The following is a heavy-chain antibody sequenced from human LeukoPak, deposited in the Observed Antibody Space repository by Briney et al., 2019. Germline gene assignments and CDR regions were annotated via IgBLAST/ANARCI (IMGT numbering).Heavy chain of an antibody. J-gene: IGHJ4*02. CDR2: ISSSSSYI. Sequence: GGSLRLSCAASGFTFSSYSTNWVRQAPGKGLEWFSSISSSSSYIYYADSVKGRFTISRDNAKNSLYLQMNSLRAEDTAVYYCARAPFPIVGATKGDYWGQRTLVTVSS. D-gene: IGHD1-26*01. CDR3: ARAPFPIVGATKGDY. V-gene: IGHV3-21*01. CDR1: GFTFSSYS.